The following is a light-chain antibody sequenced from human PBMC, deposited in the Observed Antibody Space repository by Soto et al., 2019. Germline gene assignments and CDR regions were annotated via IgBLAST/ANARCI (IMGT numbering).Light chain of an antibody. CDR3: SSYTSSSTLLYV. CDR2: DVS. Sequence: QSALTQPASVSGSPGQSITISCTGTRSDVGGYNYVSWYQQHPGKAPKLMIYDVSNRPSGVSNRFSGSKSGNTASLTISGLQAEDEAHYYCSSYTSSSTLLYVFGTGTKLTVL. CDR1: RSDVGGYNY. V-gene: IGLV2-14*01. J-gene: IGLJ1*01.